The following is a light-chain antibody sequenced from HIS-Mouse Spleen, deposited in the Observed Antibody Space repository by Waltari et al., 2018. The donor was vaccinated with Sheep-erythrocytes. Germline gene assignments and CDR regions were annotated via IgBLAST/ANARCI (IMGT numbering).Light chain of an antibody. Sequence: SYVLTQPPSVSVAPGKTARITCGGNNIGSTSVHWYQQKPGQAPVLVVYEDSDRPSGIPERFSGSNSGNTATLTISRVEAGDEADYYCQVWDSSSDHRVFGGGTKLTVL. CDR3: QVWDSSSDHRV. V-gene: IGLV3-21*03. CDR1: NIGSTS. J-gene: IGLJ3*02. CDR2: EDS.